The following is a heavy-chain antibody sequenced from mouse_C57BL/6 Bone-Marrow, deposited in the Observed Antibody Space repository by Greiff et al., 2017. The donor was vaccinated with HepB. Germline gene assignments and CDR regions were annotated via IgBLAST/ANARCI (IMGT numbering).Heavy chain of an antibody. V-gene: IGHV6-6*01. J-gene: IGHJ3*01. D-gene: IGHD1-1*01. CDR1: GFTFSDAW. CDR2: IRNKANNHAT. CDR3: SYYYGSSYEGWFAY. Sequence: DVKLQESGGGLVQPGGSMKLSCAASGFTFSDAWMDWVRQSPEKGLEWVAEIRNKANNHATYYAESVKGRFTISRDDSKSSFYLQMNSLRAEDTGIYYCSYYYGSSYEGWFAYWGQGTLVTVSA.